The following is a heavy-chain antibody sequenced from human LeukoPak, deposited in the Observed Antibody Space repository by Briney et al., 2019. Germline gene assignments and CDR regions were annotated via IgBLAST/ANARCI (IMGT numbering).Heavy chain of an antibody. CDR2: IYYSGST. J-gene: IGHJ4*02. CDR3: ARDRISYGLAYFDY. V-gene: IGHV4-59*01. Sequence: PSETLSLTCTVSGGSISIYYWSWIRQPPGKGLEWIGYIYYSGSTNYNPSLKSRVTISVDTSKNQFSLKLSSVTAADTAVYYCARDRISYGLAYFDYWGQGTLVTVSS. CDR1: GGSISIYY. D-gene: IGHD3-10*01.